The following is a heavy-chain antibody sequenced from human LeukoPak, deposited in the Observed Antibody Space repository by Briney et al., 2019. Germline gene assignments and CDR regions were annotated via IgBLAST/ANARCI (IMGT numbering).Heavy chain of an antibody. CDR1: GYTFSIYA. D-gene: IGHD1-26*01. V-gene: IGHV1-18*01. CDR2: ISAYNGNT. CDR3: ARVVGLNEWEPHY. Sequence: ASVTVSCKAFGYTFSIYAISWVRQAPGQGLEWMGWISAYNGNTDYAQKFQGRVTMTTDTSTSTAYMELRSLRSDDTAMYYCARVVGLNEWEPHYWGQGTLVTVSS. J-gene: IGHJ4*02.